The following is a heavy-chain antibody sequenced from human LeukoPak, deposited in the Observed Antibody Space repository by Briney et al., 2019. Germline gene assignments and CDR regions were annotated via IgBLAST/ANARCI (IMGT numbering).Heavy chain of an antibody. D-gene: IGHD6-13*01. Sequence: SLRLSCAASGFTFDDYAMHWVRQAPGKGLEWVSGISWNSGSIGYADSVKGRFTISRDNAKNSLYLQMNSLRAEDMALYYCAAIAAAGDDYWGQGTLVTVSS. J-gene: IGHJ4*02. V-gene: IGHV3-9*03. CDR2: ISWNSGSI. CDR3: AAIAAAGDDY. CDR1: GFTFDDYA.